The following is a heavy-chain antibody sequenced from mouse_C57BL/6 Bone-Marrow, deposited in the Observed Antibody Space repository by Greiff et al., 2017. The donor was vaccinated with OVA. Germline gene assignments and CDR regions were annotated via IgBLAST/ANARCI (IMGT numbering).Heavy chain of an antibody. V-gene: IGHV10-3*01. D-gene: IGHD1-1*01. CDR3: VGEGRLVVASPGFAY. J-gene: IGHJ3*01. CDR1: GFTFNTYA. Sequence: GGGMVQPKGSLKLSCAASGFTFNTYAMHWVRQAPGKGLEWVARIRSKSSNYATYYADSVKDRFTISRDDSQSILYLQMNNLRTKDTAMYYCVGEGRLVVASPGFAYWGQGTLVTVSA. CDR2: IRSKSSNYAT.